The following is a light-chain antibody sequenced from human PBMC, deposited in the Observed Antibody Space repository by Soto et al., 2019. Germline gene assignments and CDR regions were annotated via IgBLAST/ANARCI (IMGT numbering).Light chain of an antibody. Sequence: EIVMTQSPATLSVSPGERATVSCRASQSVSSNLAWYQQKPGQAPRLLIYGASTRATGIPARFSGSRSGTEFTLTIGSLQSEDFAVYYCQQYNNWARTFGQGTKLEIK. J-gene: IGKJ2*01. CDR2: GAS. CDR1: QSVSSN. V-gene: IGKV3-15*01. CDR3: QQYNNWART.